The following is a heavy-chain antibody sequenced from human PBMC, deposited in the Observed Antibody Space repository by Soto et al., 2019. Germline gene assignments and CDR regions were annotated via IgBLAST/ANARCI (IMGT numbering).Heavy chain of an antibody. CDR3: ARDREGNGGYTGADY. J-gene: IGHJ4*02. CDR2: IIPIFGTA. CDR1: GGTFSSYA. Sequence: QVQLVQSGAEVKKPGSSVKVSCKASGGTFSSYAISWVRQAPGQGLEWMGGIIPIFGTANYAQKFQGRVAITADESTSTAYMELSSLRSEDTAVYYCARDREGNGGYTGADYWGQGTLVTVSS. D-gene: IGHD4-17*01. V-gene: IGHV1-69*01.